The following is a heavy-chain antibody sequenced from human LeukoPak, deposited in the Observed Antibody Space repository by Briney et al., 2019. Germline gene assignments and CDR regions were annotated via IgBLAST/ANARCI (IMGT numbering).Heavy chain of an antibody. D-gene: IGHD4-23*01. Sequence: GGSLRLSCAASGFTFSSYWMSWVRQAPGKGLEWVANIKQDGSEKYYVDSVKGRFTISRDNAKNSLYLQMNSLRAEDTAVYYCARGPPYGGNLTHYYYYMDVWGKGTTVTVSS. V-gene: IGHV3-7*01. CDR3: ARGPPYGGNLTHYYYYMDV. J-gene: IGHJ6*03. CDR2: IKQDGSEK. CDR1: GFTFSSYW.